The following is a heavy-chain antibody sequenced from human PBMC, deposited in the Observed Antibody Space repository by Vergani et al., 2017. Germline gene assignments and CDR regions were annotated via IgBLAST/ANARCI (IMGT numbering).Heavy chain of an antibody. CDR3: ARYRADYDILTGYLNYYYYYMDV. V-gene: IGHV1-69*01. CDR1: GGTFSIYA. CDR2: IIPIFGTA. D-gene: IGHD3-9*01. Sequence: QVQLVQSGAEVKKPGSSVKVSCKASGGTFSIYAISWVRQPPGQGFEWMGGIIPIFGTANYAQKFQGRVTSTADESTSTAYMELSSLRSEDTAVYYCARYRADYDILTGYLNYYYYYMDVWGKGTTVTVSS. J-gene: IGHJ6*03.